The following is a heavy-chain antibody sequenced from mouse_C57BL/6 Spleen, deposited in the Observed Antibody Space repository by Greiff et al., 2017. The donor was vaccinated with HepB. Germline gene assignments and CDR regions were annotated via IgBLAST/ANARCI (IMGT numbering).Heavy chain of an antibody. CDR3: ARDKEDYGSSYWYFDV. CDR2: INYDGSST. V-gene: IGHV5-16*01. D-gene: IGHD1-1*01. CDR1: GFTFSDYY. J-gene: IGHJ1*03. Sequence: EVMLVESEGGLVQPGSSMKLSCTASGFTFSDYYMAWVRQVPEKGLEWVANINYDGSSTYYLDSLKSRFIISRDNAKNILYLQMSSLKSEDTATYYCARDKEDYGSSYWYFDVWGTGTTVTVSS.